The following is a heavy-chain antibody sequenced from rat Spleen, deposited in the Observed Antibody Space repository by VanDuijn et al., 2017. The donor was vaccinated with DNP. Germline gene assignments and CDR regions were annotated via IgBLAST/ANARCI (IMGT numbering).Heavy chain of an antibody. CDR2: VWIGGTT. CDR1: GFSLTNHH. V-gene: IGHV2S13*01. J-gene: IGHJ2*01. Sequence: QVQLKESGPGLVQPSQTLSLTCTVSGFSLTNHHVHWVRQPSGKGLEWMGVVWIGGTTHISSIFKSRVSISRDTSKSQVFLTVNSLQTEDTGIYYCNRNEFGQPGVYWGQGVMVTVSS. D-gene: IGHD1-4*01. CDR3: NRNEFGQPGVY.